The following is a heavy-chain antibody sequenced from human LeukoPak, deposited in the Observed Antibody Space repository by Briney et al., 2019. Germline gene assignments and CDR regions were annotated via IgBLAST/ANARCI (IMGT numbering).Heavy chain of an antibody. J-gene: IGHJ4*02. D-gene: IGHD1-26*01. Sequence: PGGSLRLSCAASGFTFSSYWMHWVRQAPGKGLVWVSRINSDGSSTRYADSVKGRFTISRDNAKNTLYLQMNSLRAEDTAVYYCAREGGSYIGIDYWGQGTLVTVSP. CDR2: INSDGSST. CDR1: GFTFSSYW. V-gene: IGHV3-74*01. CDR3: AREGGSYIGIDY.